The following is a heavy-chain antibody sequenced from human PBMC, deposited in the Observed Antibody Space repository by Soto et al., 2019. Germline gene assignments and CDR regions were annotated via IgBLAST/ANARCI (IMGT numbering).Heavy chain of an antibody. Sequence: LSLTCVVSGYSISNGDYWGWIRQAPGKGLEWIGSVYYSGSTHYEPSLRGRIAISVDTLKNQFSLRLTSVTAADTAIYFCARNTSTYFDSWGQGIPVTVSS. CDR1: GYSISNGDY. CDR2: VYYSGST. J-gene: IGHJ4*02. CDR3: ARNTSTYFDS. V-gene: IGHV4-38-2*01.